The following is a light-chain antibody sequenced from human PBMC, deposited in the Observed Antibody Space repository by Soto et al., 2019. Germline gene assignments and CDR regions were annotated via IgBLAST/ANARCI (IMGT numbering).Light chain of an antibody. V-gene: IGKV3-20*01. J-gene: IGKJ2*01. Sequence: EIVLTQSPGTLSLSPGERATLSCRTSQTVASPYLAWYQQKVGQAPRLLIYGTSTRATGIPDRFSGSGSGTDFTLTISRLEPEDSAVYYCQQYDSSVYTFGQGTKLEI. CDR1: QTVASPY. CDR3: QQYDSSVYT. CDR2: GTS.